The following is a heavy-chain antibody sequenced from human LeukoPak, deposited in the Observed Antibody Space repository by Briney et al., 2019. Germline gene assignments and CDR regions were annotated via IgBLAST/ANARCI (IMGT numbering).Heavy chain of an antibody. Sequence: SSETLSLTCLVSGASISSRSYYWGWIRQPPGKGLEWIGSILYSGSTFYNPSLKSRVTISVDASKNEFSLKLRSVTAADTSVYYCARHLGSDIMKIVVVSSPFDSWGQGNLVTVSS. V-gene: IGHV4-39*01. CDR1: GASISSRSYY. J-gene: IGHJ4*02. CDR2: ILYSGST. CDR3: ARHLGSDIMKIVVVSSPFDS. D-gene: IGHD3-22*01.